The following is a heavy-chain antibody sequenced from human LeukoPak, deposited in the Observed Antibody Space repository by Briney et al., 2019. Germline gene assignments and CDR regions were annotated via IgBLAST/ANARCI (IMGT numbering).Heavy chain of an antibody. CDR1: GFTFSSYW. CDR2: IKQDGSEK. CDR3: ARTREGHYFDY. Sequence: GGSLRLSCAASGFTFSSYWMSWVRQAPGKGLEWVAKIKQDGSEKYYVDSVKGRFTISRDNAKNSLFLQMNSLRDEDTAVYYCARTREGHYFDYWGQGTLVTVSS. V-gene: IGHV3-7*01. J-gene: IGHJ4*02.